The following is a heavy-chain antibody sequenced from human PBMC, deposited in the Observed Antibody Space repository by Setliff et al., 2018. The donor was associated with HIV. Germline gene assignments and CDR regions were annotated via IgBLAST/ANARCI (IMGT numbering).Heavy chain of an antibody. V-gene: IGHV4-61*02. CDR3: ARGPLGGYDSNWYFDL. J-gene: IGHJ2*01. CDR2: IYTSGST. Sequence: SETLSLTCTVSGGSISSGSDYWTWIRQPAGKGLEWIGRIYTSGSTKYNPSLKSRVTISVGTSKNQFSLKLRSVTAADTAVYYCARGPLGGYDSNWYFDLWGRGTLVTVSS. D-gene: IGHD5-12*01. CDR1: GGSISSGSDY.